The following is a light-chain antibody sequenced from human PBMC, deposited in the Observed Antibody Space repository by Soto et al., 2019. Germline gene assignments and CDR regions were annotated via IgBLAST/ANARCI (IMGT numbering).Light chain of an antibody. CDR1: SSNIGSNT. CDR2: RDN. Sequence: QSVLTQPPSASGTPGQRVTISCSGSSSNIGSNTVSWYQQFPGTAPKLLIYRDNQRPSGVPDRFSGSKSGTSASLAISGLQSEDEADYYCAAWDDSLKSPVFGGGTKLTVL. CDR3: AAWDDSLKSPV. V-gene: IGLV1-44*01. J-gene: IGLJ2*01.